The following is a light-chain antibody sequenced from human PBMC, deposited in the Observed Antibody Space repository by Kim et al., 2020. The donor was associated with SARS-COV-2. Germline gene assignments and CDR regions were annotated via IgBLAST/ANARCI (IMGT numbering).Light chain of an antibody. CDR2: DAS. Sequence: LSPGESATLSCRARQSVSSYLAWYQQKPGQAPRLLIYDASNRATGIPARFSGSGSGTDFTLTISSLEPEDFAVYYCQQRSNWPPTFGQGTKVDIK. V-gene: IGKV3-11*01. CDR3: QQRSNWPPT. J-gene: IGKJ1*01. CDR1: QSVSSY.